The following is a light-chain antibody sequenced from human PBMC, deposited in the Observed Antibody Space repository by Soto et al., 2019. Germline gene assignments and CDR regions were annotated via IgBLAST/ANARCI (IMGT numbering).Light chain of an antibody. Sequence: DIQMTQSPSSLSASVGDRVTITCRASQSISIYLNWYQQKPGKAPKLLIYAASSLQSGVPSRFSADGSGTDFTLTTSSLQPEDFATYYCQQSSSTPPFTFGPGTKVDIK. CDR2: AAS. CDR1: QSISIY. J-gene: IGKJ3*01. V-gene: IGKV1-39*01. CDR3: QQSSSTPPFT.